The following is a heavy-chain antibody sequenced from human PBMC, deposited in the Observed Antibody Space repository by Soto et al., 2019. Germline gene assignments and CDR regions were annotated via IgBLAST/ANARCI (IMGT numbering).Heavy chain of an antibody. V-gene: IGHV1-18*01. CDR2: ISTHSGNT. D-gene: IGHD3-10*01. CDR3: ASSRDGGSGSYFDW. Sequence: QVYLVQSGPEVRKPGASVKVSCKASGYTFSRYGVTWVRQAPGQGPEWLGWISTHSGNTNYAQRLQGRVTVTTDTSKNTTYMELRSLTSDDTAVYYCASSRDGGSGSYFDWGGQGTLVTVSS. CDR1: GYTFSRYG. J-gene: IGHJ4*01.